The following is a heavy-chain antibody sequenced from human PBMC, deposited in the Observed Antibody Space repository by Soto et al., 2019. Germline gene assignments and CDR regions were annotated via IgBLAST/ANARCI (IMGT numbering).Heavy chain of an antibody. J-gene: IGHJ5*02. D-gene: IGHD2-15*01. CDR2: IYYSGST. CDR3: ARGPNVVVVAADTNEPGDWFDP. V-gene: IGHV4-30-4*01. CDR1: GGSISSGDYY. Sequence: SETLSLTCTVSGGSISSGDYYWSWIRQPPGKGLEWIGYIYYSGSTYYNPSLKSRVTISVDTSKNQFSLKLSSVTAADTAVYYCARGPNVVVVAADTNEPGDWFDPWGQGTLVTVSS.